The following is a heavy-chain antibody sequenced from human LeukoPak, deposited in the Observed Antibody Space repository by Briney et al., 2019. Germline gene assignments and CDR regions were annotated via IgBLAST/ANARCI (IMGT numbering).Heavy chain of an antibody. CDR1: GFTFSSYG. CDR2: ISSSSSTI. V-gene: IGHV3-48*01. CDR3: AMSTVTTPYDY. D-gene: IGHD4-17*01. J-gene: IGHJ4*02. Sequence: GGSLRLSCAASGFTFSSYGMHWVRQAPGKGLEWVSYISSSSSTIYYADSVKGRFTISRDNAKNSLYLQMNSLRAEDTAVYYCAMSTVTTPYDYWGQGTLVTVSS.